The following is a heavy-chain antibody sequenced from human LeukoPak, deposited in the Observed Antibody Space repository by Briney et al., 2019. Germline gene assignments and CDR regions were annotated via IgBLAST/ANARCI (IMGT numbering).Heavy chain of an antibody. CDR1: GGSFSGYY. CDR3: ARHNLVTMIEVVIRRGRSAFDI. V-gene: IGHV4-34*01. CDR2: INHSGST. J-gene: IGHJ3*02. Sequence: SETLSLTCAVYGGSFSGYYWSWIRQPPGKGLEWIGEINHSGSTNYNPSLKSRVTISVDTSKNQFSLKLSSVTAADTAVYYCARHNLVTMIEVVIRRGRSAFDIWGQGTMVTVSS. D-gene: IGHD3-22*01.